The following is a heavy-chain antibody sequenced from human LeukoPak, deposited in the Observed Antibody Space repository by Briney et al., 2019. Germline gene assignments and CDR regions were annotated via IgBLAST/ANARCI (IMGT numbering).Heavy chain of an antibody. D-gene: IGHD6-13*01. V-gene: IGHV4-59*01. Sequence: SETLSLTCTVSGGSISSYYWSWIQQPPGKGLEWIGYIYYSGSTNYNPSLKSRVTISVDTSKNQFSLKLSSVTAADTAVYYCARGDSSSWSGYWFDPWGQGTLVTVSS. CDR3: ARGDSSSWSGYWFDP. CDR2: IYYSGST. CDR1: GGSISSYY. J-gene: IGHJ5*02.